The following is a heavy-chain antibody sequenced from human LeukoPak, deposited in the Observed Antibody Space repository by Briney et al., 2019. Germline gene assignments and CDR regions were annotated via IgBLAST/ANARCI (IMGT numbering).Heavy chain of an antibody. CDR2: INWNGGNT. Sequence: GGSLRLSCAASGFTFDDYGMSWVRQAPGKGLEWVSGINWNGGNTGYADSVKGRFTISRDNAKNSLYLQMNSLRAEDTAVYYCARDHRRRLYDSQARDTFDFWGQGTMVTVSS. D-gene: IGHD3-22*01. V-gene: IGHV3-20*04. CDR3: ARDHRRRLYDSQARDTFDF. CDR1: GFTFDDYG. J-gene: IGHJ3*01.